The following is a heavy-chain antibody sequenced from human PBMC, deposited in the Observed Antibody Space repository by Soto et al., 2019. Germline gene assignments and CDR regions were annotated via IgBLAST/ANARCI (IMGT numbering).Heavy chain of an antibody. D-gene: IGHD3-3*01. CDR3: ARGGGVGVAGSAAFDM. CDR1: GYPVTAYY. CDR2: INPATGAA. V-gene: IGHV1-2*02. Sequence: QLHLVQSGAVVKKPGASVTVSCSASGYPVTAYYMHWVRQAPGRGLEWMGGINPATGAAKYTQTFQGRVTMTRDTSTSTVFMELSGLTSADPAVFSFARGGGVGVAGSAAFDMWGQGTLVTVSS. J-gene: IGHJ3*02.